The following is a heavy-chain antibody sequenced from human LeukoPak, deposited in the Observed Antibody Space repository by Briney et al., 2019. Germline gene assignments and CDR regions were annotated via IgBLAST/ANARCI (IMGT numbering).Heavy chain of an antibody. Sequence: ASVKVSCKASGYTFTSYYMHWVRQAPGQGLEWMGWINPNSGGTNYAQKFQGWVTMTRDTSISTAYMELSRLRSDDTAVYYCARDGDSNYFNWFDPWGQGTLVTVSS. CDR2: INPNSGGT. J-gene: IGHJ5*02. CDR3: ARDGDSNYFNWFDP. V-gene: IGHV1-2*04. CDR1: GYTFTSYY. D-gene: IGHD4-11*01.